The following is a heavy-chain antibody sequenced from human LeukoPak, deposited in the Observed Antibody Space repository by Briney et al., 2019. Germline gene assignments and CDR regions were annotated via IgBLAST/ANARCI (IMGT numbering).Heavy chain of an antibody. CDR1: GGSFSGYY. J-gene: IGHJ4*02. CDR2: IHYSGSA. V-gene: IGHV4-34*01. CDR3: ARGQWFRAF. D-gene: IGHD3-10*01. Sequence: SETLSLTCAVYGGSFSGYYWTWIRQPPGKGLEWIGEIHYSGSATYNPSLKSRVTISVDTSKHQFSLKMNSVTAADTAVYYCARGQWFRAFWSRGTPVTVSS.